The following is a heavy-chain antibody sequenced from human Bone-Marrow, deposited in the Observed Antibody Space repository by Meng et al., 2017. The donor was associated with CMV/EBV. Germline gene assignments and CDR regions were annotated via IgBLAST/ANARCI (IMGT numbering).Heavy chain of an antibody. D-gene: IGHD1-26*01. Sequence: ASVKVSCKASGYTFTGHYMHWVRQAPGQGLEWMGWINPNSGGTNYAQKFQGRVTVTRDTSISTAYMELSRLTSDDTAVYYCARDDLCGSYFLGYWGQGTLVTVSS. V-gene: IGHV1-2*02. CDR1: GYTFTGHY. CDR2: INPNSGGT. CDR3: ARDDLCGSYFLGY. J-gene: IGHJ4*02.